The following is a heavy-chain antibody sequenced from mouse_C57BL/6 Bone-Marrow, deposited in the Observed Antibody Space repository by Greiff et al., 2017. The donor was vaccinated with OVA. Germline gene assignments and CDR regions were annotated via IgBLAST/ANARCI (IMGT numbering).Heavy chain of an antibody. CDR1: GYTFTSYW. CDR3: ASPYYYGSSPFAY. Sequence: QVQLQQPGAELVKPGASVKLSCKASGYTFTSYWMHWVKQRPGQGLEWIGMIHPNSGSTNYNEKFKSKATLTVDKSSSTAYLQPSSLTSEDSAVYYCASPYYYGSSPFAYWGQGTLVTVSA. V-gene: IGHV1-64*01. D-gene: IGHD1-1*01. J-gene: IGHJ3*01. CDR2: IHPNSGST.